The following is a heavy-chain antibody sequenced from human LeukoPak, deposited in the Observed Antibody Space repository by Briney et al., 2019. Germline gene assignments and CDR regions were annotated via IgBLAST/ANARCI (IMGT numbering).Heavy chain of an antibody. CDR1: GYTFTSYC. CDR2: ISAYNGNT. V-gene: IGHV1-18*04. Sequence: PDASVKVSCKASGYTFTSYCISWVRQATGQELEWMGWISAYNGNTNYSQTFQRRVTMTTDASTITAYMALRSLRSDDTAVYYCARDECSGGSGYSVRWFDPWGQGNLVTVSS. J-gene: IGHJ5*02. CDR3: ARDECSGGSGYSVRWFDP. D-gene: IGHD2-15*01.